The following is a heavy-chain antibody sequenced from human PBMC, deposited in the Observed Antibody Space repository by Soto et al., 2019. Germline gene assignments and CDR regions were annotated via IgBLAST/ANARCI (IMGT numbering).Heavy chain of an antibody. CDR1: GGSFSGYY. CDR2: INHSGST. J-gene: IGHJ5*02. Sequence: SETLSLTCAVYGGSFSGYYWSWIRQPPGKGLEWIGEINHSGSTNYNPSLKSRVTISVDTSKNQFSLKLSSVTAADTAVYYCARGPGIVGPSSQMWFDPWGQGTLVTAPQ. D-gene: IGHD1-26*01. V-gene: IGHV4-34*01. CDR3: ARGPGIVGPSSQMWFDP.